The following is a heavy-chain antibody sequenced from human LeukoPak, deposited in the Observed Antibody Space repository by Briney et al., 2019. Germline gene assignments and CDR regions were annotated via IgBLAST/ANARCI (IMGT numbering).Heavy chain of an antibody. V-gene: IGHV3-74*01. CDR2: INTDGSST. D-gene: IGHD1-26*01. CDR3: ARVIGWDEPFDI. Sequence: PGGSLRLSCSASGFTLSNYWMHWVRQAPGKGLVWVSRINTDGSSTNYADSVEGRFTVSRDNAKNTLYLQMNSLRAEDTAVYYCARVIGWDEPFDIWGQGTMVTVSS. J-gene: IGHJ3*02. CDR1: GFTLSNYW.